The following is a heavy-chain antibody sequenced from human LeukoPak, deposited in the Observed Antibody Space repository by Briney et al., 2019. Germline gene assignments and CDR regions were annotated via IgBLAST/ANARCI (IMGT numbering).Heavy chain of an antibody. CDR2: ISSSSSYI. CDR3: AKEGSGWYTPSYFDY. CDR1: GFTFSSYS. V-gene: IGHV3-21*04. J-gene: IGHJ4*02. D-gene: IGHD6-19*01. Sequence: GGSLRLSCAASGFTFSSYSMNWVRQAPGKGLEWVSSISSSSSYIYYADSVKGRFTISRDNSKNTLYLQMNSLRAEDTAVYYCAKEGSGWYTPSYFDYWGQGTLVTVSS.